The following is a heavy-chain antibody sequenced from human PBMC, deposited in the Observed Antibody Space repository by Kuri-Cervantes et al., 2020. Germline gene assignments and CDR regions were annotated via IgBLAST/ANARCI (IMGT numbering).Heavy chain of an antibody. CDR2: ISYDGSNK. CDR3: AKGPMRGYSGYPKQGYFDY. CDR1: GFTFSSYG. Sequence: LSLTCAASGFTFSSYGMHWVRQAPGKGLEWVAVISYDGSNKYYADSVKGRFTISRDNSKNTLYLQMNSLRAEDTAVYYCAKGPMRGYSGYPKQGYFDYWGQGTLVTVSS. J-gene: IGHJ4*02. D-gene: IGHD5-12*01. V-gene: IGHV3-30*18.